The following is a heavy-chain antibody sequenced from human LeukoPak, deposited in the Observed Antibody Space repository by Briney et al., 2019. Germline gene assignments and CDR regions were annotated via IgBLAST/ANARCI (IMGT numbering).Heavy chain of an antibody. Sequence: GGSLRLSCAASGFTFSSYAMHWVRQAPGKGLEWVAVISYDGSNKYYADSVKGRFIISRDNSKNTLYLQMNSLRAEDTAVYYCASHSSAKPFDYWGQGTLVTVSS. CDR3: ASHSSAKPFDY. V-gene: IGHV3-30-3*01. CDR1: GFTFSSYA. D-gene: IGHD2-2*01. J-gene: IGHJ4*02. CDR2: ISYDGSNK.